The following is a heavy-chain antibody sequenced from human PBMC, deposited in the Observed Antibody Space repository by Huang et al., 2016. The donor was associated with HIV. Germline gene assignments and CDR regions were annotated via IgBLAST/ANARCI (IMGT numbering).Heavy chain of an antibody. CDR1: GFILSNYG. D-gene: IGHD3-22*01. J-gene: IGHJ4*02. CDR2: SQYDGKKK. Sequence: VELLEAGGGVVQPGGSLKLSCGTSGFILSNYGMHGVRQAPGKGVELVTFSQYDGKKKYYGDVVKCRFTVGRDNSNNTLFLQMRSLIPDDTAIYYCVRGDYYDSRGYHPGYFDYWGRGALVTVSS. V-gene: IGHV3-30*02. CDR3: VRGDYYDSRGYHPGYFDY.